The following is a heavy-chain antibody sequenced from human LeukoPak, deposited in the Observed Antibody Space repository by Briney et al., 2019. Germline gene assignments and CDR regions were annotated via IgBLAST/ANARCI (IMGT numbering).Heavy chain of an antibody. CDR3: ARKGEQLVFDY. Sequence: SETLSLTCAVYGGSFSGYYWSWIRQPPGKGLEWIGEINHSGSTNYNPSLKSRVTISVDTSKNQFSLKLSSVTAADTAVYYCARKGEQLVFDYWGQGTLATVSS. CDR2: INHSGST. D-gene: IGHD6-13*01. J-gene: IGHJ4*02. CDR1: GGSFSGYY. V-gene: IGHV4-34*01.